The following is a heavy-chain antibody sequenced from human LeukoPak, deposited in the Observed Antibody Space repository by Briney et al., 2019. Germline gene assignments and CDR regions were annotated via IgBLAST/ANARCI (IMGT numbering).Heavy chain of an antibody. CDR3: ARANLGEMATIFPDNWFDP. CDR1: GFTFSSYG. D-gene: IGHD5-24*01. Sequence: PGGSLRLSCAASGFTFSSYGMHWVRQAPGKGLEWVAFIRYDGSNKYYADSVKGRFTISRDNAKNSLYLQMNSLRAEDTAVYYCARANLGEMATIFPDNWFDPWGQGTLVTVSS. CDR2: IRYDGSNK. J-gene: IGHJ5*02. V-gene: IGHV3-30*02.